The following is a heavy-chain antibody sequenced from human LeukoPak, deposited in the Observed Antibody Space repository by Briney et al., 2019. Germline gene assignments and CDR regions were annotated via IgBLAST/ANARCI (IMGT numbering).Heavy chain of an antibody. J-gene: IGHJ4*02. D-gene: IGHD3-22*01. V-gene: IGHV3-23*01. Sequence: GGSLRLSCAASGFTLSSHAMSWVRQAPGKGLEWVSAISGSTYNADSVKGRFTISRDNSKNTLYLQMNSLRVEDTAVYYCAKHRGSGYYSVMDYWGQGTLVTVSS. CDR3: AKHRGSGYYSVMDY. CDR1: GFTLSSHA. CDR2: ISGST.